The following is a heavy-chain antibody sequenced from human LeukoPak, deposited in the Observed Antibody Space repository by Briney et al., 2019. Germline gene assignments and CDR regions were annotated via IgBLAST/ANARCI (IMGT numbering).Heavy chain of an antibody. V-gene: IGHV3-7*01. D-gene: IGHD1-14*01. Sequence: PGGSLRLSCAASGITFSSYDMHWVRQAPGKGLEWVANIKQDGSEKYYVDSVKGRFTISRDNAKNSLYLQMNSLRAEDTAVYYCARDRLNNPIAVDPYYFDYWGQGTLVTVSS. CDR1: GITFSSYD. J-gene: IGHJ4*02. CDR3: ARDRLNNPIAVDPYYFDY. CDR2: IKQDGSEK.